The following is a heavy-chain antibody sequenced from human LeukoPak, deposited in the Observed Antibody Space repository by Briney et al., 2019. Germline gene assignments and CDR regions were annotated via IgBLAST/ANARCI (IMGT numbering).Heavy chain of an antibody. CDR1: GFTFSNYG. CDR3: GRYNSYGYEY. CDR2: IAYDGSNE. J-gene: IGHJ4*02. Sequence: GGSLRLSCAASGFTFSNYGMHWVRQAPGKGLAGVAVIAYDGSNEYYAEFVKGRFTISRDNAKKSLYLQTNSLRAEDTAVYYCGRYNSYGYEYWGQGTLVTVSS. V-gene: IGHV3-30*03. D-gene: IGHD2/OR15-2a*01.